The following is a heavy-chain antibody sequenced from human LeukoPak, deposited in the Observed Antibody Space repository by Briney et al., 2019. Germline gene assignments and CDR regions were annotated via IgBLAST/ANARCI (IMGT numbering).Heavy chain of an antibody. J-gene: IGHJ4*02. CDR3: ARVTNDNGGNQLLYFDY. D-gene: IGHD4-23*01. CDR2: ISTHGTT. V-gene: IGHV4-4*07. CDR1: GTSITHYF. Sequence: SETLSLTCSVSGTSITHYFWSWIRQSAGQRLEWIGRISTHGTTTYNPSLNSRVTMSRDTSRSQVSLKLTSVTAADTAIYFCARVTNDNGGNQLLYFDYWGQGTLVTVSS.